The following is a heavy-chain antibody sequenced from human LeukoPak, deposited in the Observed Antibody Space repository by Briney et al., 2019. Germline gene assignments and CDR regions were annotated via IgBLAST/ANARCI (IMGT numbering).Heavy chain of an antibody. CDR1: GFTFSSYS. CDR3: ASLYSDYFDY. CDR2: ISSSSSYI. V-gene: IGHV3-21*06. J-gene: IGHJ4*02. D-gene: IGHD2-15*01. Sequence: GGSLRLSCAASGFTFSSYSMNWVRQAPGKGLEWVSSISSSSSYIYYADSVKGRFTISRDNAKNSLYLQMNSLRTEDTAVYYCASLYSDYFDYWGQGTLVTVSS.